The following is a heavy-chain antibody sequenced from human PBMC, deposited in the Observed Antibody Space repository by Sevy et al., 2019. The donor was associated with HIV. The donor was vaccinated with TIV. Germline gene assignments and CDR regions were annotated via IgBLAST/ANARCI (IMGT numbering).Heavy chain of an antibody. V-gene: IGHV3-7*01. J-gene: IGHJ3*02. CDR3: ASYYDGSGYRDAFDI. D-gene: IGHD3-22*01. CDR2: IRQDGSEK. Sequence: GSLRLSCAASGFTFSSYWMTWVRQAPGKGLEWVANIRQDGSEKFYVDSVKGRFTISRDNAKNSLYLQMNSLRAEDTAMYYCASYYDGSGYRDAFDIWGQGTMVTVSS. CDR1: GFTFSSYW.